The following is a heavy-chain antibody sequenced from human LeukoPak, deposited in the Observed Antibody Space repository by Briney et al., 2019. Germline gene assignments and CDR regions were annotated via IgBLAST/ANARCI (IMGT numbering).Heavy chain of an antibody. Sequence: ASVKVSCKASGYTFTSYGISRVRHAPGQGLEWMGWISAYNGNTNYAQKLQGRVTMTTDNSTSTAYNEQRSLRSDDTAVYYCAGGAVAGTKAFDIWGQETMVTVSS. CDR3: AGGAVAGTKAFDI. CDR2: ISAYNGNT. V-gene: IGHV1-18*01. D-gene: IGHD6-19*01. CDR1: GYTFTSYG. J-gene: IGHJ3*02.